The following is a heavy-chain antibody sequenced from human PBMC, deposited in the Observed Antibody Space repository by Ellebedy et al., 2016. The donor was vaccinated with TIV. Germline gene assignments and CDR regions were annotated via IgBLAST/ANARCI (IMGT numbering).Heavy chain of an antibody. CDR3: VRDGSYDYGDY. D-gene: IGHD3-16*01. J-gene: IGHJ4*02. V-gene: IGHV3-74*01. CDR2: IYNDGSST. CDR1: GFTFTNYH. Sequence: GESLKISCAASGFTFTNYHMHWVRQAPGKGLVWVSRIYNDGSSTSYADSVEGRFTISRDNPKNTVYLQMNSLRVEDTAVYYCVRDGSYDYGDYWGQGTVVTVSS.